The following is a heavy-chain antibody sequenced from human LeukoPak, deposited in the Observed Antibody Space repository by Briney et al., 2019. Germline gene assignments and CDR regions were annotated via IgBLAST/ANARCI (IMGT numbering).Heavy chain of an antibody. CDR2: ISWNSGRI. Sequence: PGGSLRLSCAASGFTFDDYAMHWVRQAPGKGLEWVSGISWNSGRIGYADSVKGRFTISRDNAKNSLYLQMNSLRAEDTALYYCAKDLGSSGRQWYFDLWGRGTLVTVSS. V-gene: IGHV3-9*01. CDR1: GFTFDDYA. J-gene: IGHJ2*01. CDR3: AKDLGSSGRQWYFDL. D-gene: IGHD3-22*01.